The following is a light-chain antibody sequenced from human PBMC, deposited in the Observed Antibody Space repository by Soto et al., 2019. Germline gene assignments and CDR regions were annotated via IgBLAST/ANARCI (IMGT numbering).Light chain of an antibody. V-gene: IGLV2-14*03. Sequence: QSVLTQPASVSASPGQSITISCTGTSSDIGAYNSVSWYQQLPGKAPQLMIYDVSFRPSGISGRFSGSKSGNTASLTISGLRPDDDADYYCASYTTARIRVFGGGTKLTVL. CDR2: DVS. J-gene: IGLJ2*01. CDR3: ASYTTARIRV. CDR1: SSDIGAYNS.